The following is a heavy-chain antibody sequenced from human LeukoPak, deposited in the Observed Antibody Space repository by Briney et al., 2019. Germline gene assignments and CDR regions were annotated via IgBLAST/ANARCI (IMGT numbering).Heavy chain of an antibody. Sequence: PSETLSLTCTVSGDSISSSSSYWGWIRQPPGEGLEWIGSIYYSGSTYYNTSLKSRVTISVDTSKNQFSLKLSSVTAADTAVYYCARAPVEMATIWYYYYMDVWGKGTTVTVSS. V-gene: IGHV4-39*07. CDR1: GDSISSSSSY. CDR2: IYYSGST. CDR3: ARAPVEMATIWYYYYMDV. J-gene: IGHJ6*03. D-gene: IGHD5-24*01.